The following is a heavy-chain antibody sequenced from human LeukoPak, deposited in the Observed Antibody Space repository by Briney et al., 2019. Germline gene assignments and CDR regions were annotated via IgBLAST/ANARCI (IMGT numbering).Heavy chain of an antibody. D-gene: IGHD5-12*01. CDR3: AKLRGGYVIDY. CDR1: GGSISSYY. J-gene: IGHJ4*02. CDR2: IYYSGST. Sequence: SETLSLTCTVSGGSISSYYWSWIRQPPGKGLEWIGYIYYSGSTNYNPSLKSRVTISVDTSKNQFSLKLSSVTAADTAVYYCAKLRGGYVIDYWGQGTLVTVSS. V-gene: IGHV4-59*01.